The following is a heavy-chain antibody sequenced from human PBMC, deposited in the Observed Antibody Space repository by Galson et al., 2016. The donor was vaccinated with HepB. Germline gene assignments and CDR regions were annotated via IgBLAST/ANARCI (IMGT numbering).Heavy chain of an antibody. V-gene: IGHV3-23*01. Sequence: SLRLSCAASGFTFSSYAMSWVRQAPGKGLEWVSAISGSGGSTHYVYSVKGRVTISRDNSKNALFLQMNSLRADDTAVYYCAKTRVDYGDYLAFDIWGQGTMVTVSS. D-gene: IGHD4-17*01. CDR1: GFTFSSYA. CDR2: ISGSGGST. CDR3: AKTRVDYGDYLAFDI. J-gene: IGHJ3*02.